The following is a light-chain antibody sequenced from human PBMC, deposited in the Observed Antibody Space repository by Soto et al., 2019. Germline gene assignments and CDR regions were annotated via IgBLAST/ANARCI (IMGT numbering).Light chain of an antibody. CDR3: QYCGCSPT. CDR2: ESS. CDR1: QSVSSY. Sequence: EIVLTQSPATLSLSIGETATLSCRASQSVSSYLAWYQQKPGQAPKLLIYESSNGATGIPAWCSGSCSGTDFTLTISIQYPEDLADYCNQYCGCSPTFGEGTKVDIK. J-gene: IGKJ4*02. V-gene: IGKV3-11*01.